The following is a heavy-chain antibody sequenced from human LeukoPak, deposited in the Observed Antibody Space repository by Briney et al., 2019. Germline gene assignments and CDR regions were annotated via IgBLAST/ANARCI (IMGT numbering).Heavy chain of an antibody. CDR2: IYYSGST. CDR3: AMAVAGTTAPFDY. CDR1: GGSISSSSYY. Sequence: PSETLSLTCTVSGGSISSSSYYWGWIRQPPGKGLEWIGSIYYSGSTYYNPSLKSRVTISVDTSKNQFSLKLSSVTAADTAVYYCAMAVAGTTAPFDYWGQRTLVTVSS. V-gene: IGHV4-39*07. D-gene: IGHD6-19*01. J-gene: IGHJ4*02.